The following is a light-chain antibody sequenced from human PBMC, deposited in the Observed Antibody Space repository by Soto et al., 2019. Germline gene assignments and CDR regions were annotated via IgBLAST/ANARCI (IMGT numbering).Light chain of an antibody. J-gene: IGKJ2*01. CDR3: LQDYNYPYT. V-gene: IGKV1-6*01. Sequence: AIQMTQSPSSLSAAVGDRVTITCRASQGIRNDLGWYQQKPGKAPKLLIYAASSLQSGVPSMFSGSGSCTDFTLTISSLQPEDFATYYCLQDYNYPYTFGQGTKLEIK. CDR1: QGIRND. CDR2: AAS.